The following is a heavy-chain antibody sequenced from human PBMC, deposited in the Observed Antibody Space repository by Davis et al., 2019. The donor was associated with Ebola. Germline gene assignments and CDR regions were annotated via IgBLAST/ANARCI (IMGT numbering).Heavy chain of an antibody. CDR1: GYTFTNYG. CDR3: ARGQQLWHDAFDI. Sequence: ASVKVSCKASGYTFTNYGITWVRQAPGQGLEWMGWINTNTGNPTYAQGFTGRFVFSLDTSVSTAYLQISSLKAEDTAVYYCARGQQLWHDAFDIWGKGTTVTVSS. CDR2: INTNTGNP. J-gene: IGHJ3*02. V-gene: IGHV7-4-1*02. D-gene: IGHD6-13*01.